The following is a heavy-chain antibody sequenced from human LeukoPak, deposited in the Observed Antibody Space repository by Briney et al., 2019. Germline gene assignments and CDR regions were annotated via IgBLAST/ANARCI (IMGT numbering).Heavy chain of an antibody. V-gene: IGHV1-46*01. Sequence: ASVTVSYKASGYTFTSYYMHWVRQAPGQGLEWMGIINPSGGSTSYAQKFQGRVTMTRDTSTSTVYMELSSLRSEDTAVYYCARAAEMALPGGYFDYWGQGTQVTVSS. CDR3: ARAAEMALPGGYFDY. D-gene: IGHD5-24*01. CDR1: GYTFTSYY. CDR2: INPSGGST. J-gene: IGHJ4*02.